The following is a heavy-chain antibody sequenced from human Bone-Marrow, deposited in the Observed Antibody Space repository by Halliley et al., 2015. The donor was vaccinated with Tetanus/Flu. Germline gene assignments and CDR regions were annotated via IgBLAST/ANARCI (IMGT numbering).Heavy chain of an antibody. J-gene: IGHJ6*02. CDR3: AKFKMPTFGVDV. Sequence: EWIGEIWHSGPTNDTPTFKRRVTMSVDKSKNQFSLTLTSVTAADTAVYYCAKFKMPTFGVDVWGQGTTVTVSS. D-gene: IGHD3-16*01. V-gene: IGHV4-4*02. CDR2: IWHSGPT.